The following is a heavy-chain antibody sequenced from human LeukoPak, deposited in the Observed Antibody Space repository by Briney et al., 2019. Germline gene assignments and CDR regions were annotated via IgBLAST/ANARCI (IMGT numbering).Heavy chain of an antibody. CDR2: IKQDGSEK. D-gene: IGHD6-19*01. V-gene: IGHV3-7*01. Sequence: GGSLRLSCAASGFTFSSYWMSWVRQAPGKGLEWVANIKQDGSEKYYVDSVKGRFTISRDNAKNSLYLQMNSLRAEDTAVYYCARDARSWLSGWYLGSANYWGQGALVTVSS. CDR3: ARDARSWLSGWYLGSANY. CDR1: GFTFSSYW. J-gene: IGHJ4*02.